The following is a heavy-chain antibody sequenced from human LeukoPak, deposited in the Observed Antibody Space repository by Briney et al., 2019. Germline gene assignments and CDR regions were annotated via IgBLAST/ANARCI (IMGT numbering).Heavy chain of an antibody. J-gene: IGHJ4*02. CDR3: ARDLSTSSNWELDY. D-gene: IGHD1-1*01. CDR2: INPNSGGT. V-gene: IGHV1-2*02. CDR1: GYTFSDYY. Sequence: ASVKVSCRASGYTFSDYYTHWVRQAPGQGLEWMGWINPNSGGTRYAQQFQGRVTMTRDTSIGTVYMELSTLRSDDTAVYYCARDLSTSSNWELDYWGQGTLVTVSS.